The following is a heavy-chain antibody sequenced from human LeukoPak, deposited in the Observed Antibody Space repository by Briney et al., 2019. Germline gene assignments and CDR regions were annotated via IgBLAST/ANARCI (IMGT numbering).Heavy chain of an antibody. CDR3: AKDKGDGSFDY. V-gene: IGHV3-43*01. CDR1: GFTFDDHT. J-gene: IGHJ4*02. Sequence: GGSLRLSCTASGFTFDDHTMHWVRQAPRKGLEWVSLTSWNGDISYYADSFKGRFTISRDNSKNSLYLQMNSLTTEDIAFYYCAKDKGDGSFDYWGQGTLVTVSS. D-gene: IGHD5-24*01. CDR2: TSWNGDIS.